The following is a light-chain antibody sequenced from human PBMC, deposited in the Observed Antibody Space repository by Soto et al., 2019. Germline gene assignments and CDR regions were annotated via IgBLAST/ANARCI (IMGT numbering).Light chain of an antibody. J-gene: IGLJ1*01. Sequence: QSVLTQPPSASGTPGQRVTISCSGSSSNIGGSTVNWYQQLPGTAPKLLIYNNNQRPSGVPDRFSGSKSGTSASLAISGLQSEDEADYYGAAGDDSLNRYVFGTGTKVPV. CDR3: AAGDDSLNRYV. CDR2: NNN. CDR1: SSNIGGST. V-gene: IGLV1-44*01.